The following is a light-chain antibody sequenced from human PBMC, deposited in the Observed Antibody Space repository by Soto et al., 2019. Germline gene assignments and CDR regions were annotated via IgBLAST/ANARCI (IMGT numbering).Light chain of an antibody. J-gene: IGLJ1*01. CDR3: QSYDSSLSAL. CDR2: ANI. Sequence: QSVLTQPPSVSGAPGQRVTISCTGSSSNIGAGYDVHWYQQLPGTAPKLLIYANINRPSGVPDRFSGSKSGTSASLAITGLQDEDEADYYCQSYDSSLSALFGTGTKLTVL. V-gene: IGLV1-40*01. CDR1: SSNIGAGYD.